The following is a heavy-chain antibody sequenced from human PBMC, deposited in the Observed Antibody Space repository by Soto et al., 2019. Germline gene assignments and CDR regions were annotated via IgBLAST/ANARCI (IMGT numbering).Heavy chain of an antibody. CDR1: GDTFDIYG. D-gene: IGHD3-22*01. V-gene: IGHV1-69*06. CDR2: IIPIFGTA. J-gene: IGHJ4*02. Sequence: QVQLVQSGAEVKKPGSSVKVSCKASGDTFDIYGFNWVRQAPGQGLEWMGTIIPIFGTADYAQKFEGRVSITADKSTNTAYMEWASLTSEDSAIYYCARGGIHFYDDSGHASDYWGQGTLITVSS. CDR3: ARGGIHFYDDSGHASDY.